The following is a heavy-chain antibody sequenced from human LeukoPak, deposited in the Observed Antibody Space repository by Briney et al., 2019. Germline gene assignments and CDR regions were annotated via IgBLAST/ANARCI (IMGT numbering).Heavy chain of an antibody. Sequence: SETLSLTCTVSGGSISSGGYYWSWIRQPPGKGLEWIGYIYHSGSTYYNPSLKSRVTISVDRSKNQFSLKLSSVTAADTAVYYCARDRKYCSSTSCRDYWGQGTLVTVSS. CDR3: ARDRKYCSSTSCRDY. J-gene: IGHJ4*02. CDR1: GGSISSGGYY. V-gene: IGHV4-30-2*01. D-gene: IGHD2-2*01. CDR2: IYHSGST.